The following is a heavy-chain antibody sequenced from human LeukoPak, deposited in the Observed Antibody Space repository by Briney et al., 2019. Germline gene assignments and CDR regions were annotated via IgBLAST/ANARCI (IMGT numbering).Heavy chain of an antibody. CDR2: IYYSGST. J-gene: IGHJ4*02. V-gene: IGHV4-59*08. CDR3: ASGSGWAYYFDY. CDR1: GGSISSYY. Sequence: SEALSLTCTVSGGSISSYYWSWIRQPPGKGLEWIGYIYYSGSTNYNPSLKSRVTISVDTSKNQFSLKLSSVTAADTAVYYCASGSGWAYYFDYWGQGTLVTVSS. D-gene: IGHD6-19*01.